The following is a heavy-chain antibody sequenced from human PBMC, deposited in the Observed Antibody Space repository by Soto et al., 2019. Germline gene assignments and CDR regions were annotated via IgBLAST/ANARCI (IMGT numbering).Heavy chain of an antibody. D-gene: IGHD4-4*01. Sequence: EVQLLVSGGGSVQPGGSLRLSCAASGFSFSNYAMSWVRQAPGTGLEWVSAIDSGGGSTYYAASVKGRFSISRDNSMEGGYLQMNSLRAEDTAIYYCTKEHSNYPDNWFDPWGQGTLVTVSS. CDR1: GFSFSNYA. V-gene: IGHV3-23*01. CDR2: IDSGGGST. J-gene: IGHJ5*02. CDR3: TKEHSNYPDNWFDP.